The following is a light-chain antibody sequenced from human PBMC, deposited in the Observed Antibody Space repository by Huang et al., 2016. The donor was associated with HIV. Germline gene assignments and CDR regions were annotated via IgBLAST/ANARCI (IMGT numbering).Light chain of an antibody. Sequence: DIQMTQSPSSLSASVGDRVTITCRASQTIAAYLNWYQQKPGKAPELLIFAASILQSGVPSRFSGGRSGTDFTLTISGLQPEDVASYYCQQTFITPHTFGQGTKMEIK. CDR1: QTIAAY. CDR3: QQTFITPHT. V-gene: IGKV1-39*01. CDR2: AAS. J-gene: IGKJ2*01.